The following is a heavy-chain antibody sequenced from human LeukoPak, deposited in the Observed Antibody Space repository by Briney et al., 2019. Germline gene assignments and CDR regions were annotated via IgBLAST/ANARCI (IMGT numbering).Heavy chain of an antibody. CDR2: ISSSGGNT. Sequence: PGGSLRLSCAASGFTLNNYAMSWVRQVPGKGLQWVSGISSSGGNTYYLDSVKGRFTISRDNAKNSLYLQMNSLRAEDTAVYYCARGLAVTVYWGQGTLVTVSS. V-gene: IGHV3-23*01. J-gene: IGHJ4*02. CDR1: GFTLNNYA. D-gene: IGHD2-21*02. CDR3: ARGLAVTVY.